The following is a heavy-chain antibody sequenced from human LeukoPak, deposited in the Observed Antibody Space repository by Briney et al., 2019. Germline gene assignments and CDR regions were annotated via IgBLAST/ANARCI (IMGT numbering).Heavy chain of an antibody. CDR1: GFTFSSYW. D-gene: IGHD6-13*01. V-gene: IGHV3-74*01. J-gene: IGHJ4*02. CDR2: INTDGSST. CDR3: ARDIAAAGSDDY. Sequence: GSLRLSCAASGFTFSSYWMHWVRQAPGKGLVWVSRINTDGSSTSYADSVKGRFTISRDNAKNTLYLQMNSLRAEDTAGYYCARDIAAAGSDDYWGQGTLVTVSS.